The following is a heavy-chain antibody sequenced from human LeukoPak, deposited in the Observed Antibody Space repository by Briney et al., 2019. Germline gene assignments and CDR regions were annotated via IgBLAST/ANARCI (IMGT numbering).Heavy chain of an antibody. CDR1: GYTLTELS. CDR2: FDPEDGET. V-gene: IGHV1-24*01. CDR3: ATTYYYDSSGTYWFDP. J-gene: IGHJ5*02. Sequence: ASVKVSCKVSGYTLTELSMHWVRQAPGKGLEGMGGFDPEDGETIYAQKFQGRVTMTEDTSTDTAYMELSSLRSEDTAVYYCATTYYYDSSGTYWFDPWGQGTLVTVSS. D-gene: IGHD3-22*01.